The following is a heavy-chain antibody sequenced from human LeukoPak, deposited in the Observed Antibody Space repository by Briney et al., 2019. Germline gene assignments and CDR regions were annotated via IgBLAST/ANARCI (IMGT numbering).Heavy chain of an antibody. CDR3: ARGGSSWYGDYFDY. V-gene: IGHV3-30-3*01. D-gene: IGHD6-13*01. CDR2: ISYDGSNK. CDR1: GFTFSSYA. Sequence: GGSLRLSCAASGFTFSSYAMHWVRQAPGKGLEWAAVISYDGSNKYYADSVKGRFTISRDNSKNTLYLQMNSLRAEDTAVYYCARGGSSWYGDYFDYWGQGTLVTVSS. J-gene: IGHJ4*02.